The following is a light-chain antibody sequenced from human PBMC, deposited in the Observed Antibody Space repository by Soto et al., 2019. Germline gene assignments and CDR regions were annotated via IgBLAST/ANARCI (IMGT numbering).Light chain of an antibody. CDR1: RTINNN. CDR2: GSS. Sequence: VMTQAPATLSVSPGERATLSCRASRTINNNVAWYQLKDGQVPRLVIYGSSTRATDIPARFSGSGSRTEFTLTISSLQSEDFATYYCLQHNSYPITFGQGTRLEI. J-gene: IGKJ5*01. V-gene: IGKV3-15*01. CDR3: LQHNSYPIT.